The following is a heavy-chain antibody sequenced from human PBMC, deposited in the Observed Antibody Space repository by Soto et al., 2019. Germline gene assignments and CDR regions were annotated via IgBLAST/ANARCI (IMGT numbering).Heavy chain of an antibody. Sequence: SETLSLTCTVSGGSISSYYWSWIRQPPGKGLEWIGYIYYSGSTNYNPSLKSRVTISVDTSKNQFSLKLSSVTAADTAVYYCARFGFHRPGSYYYYGMDVWGQGTTVTVSS. CDR3: ARFGFHRPGSYYYYGMDV. D-gene: IGHD6-6*01. CDR1: GGSISSYY. V-gene: IGHV4-59*01. J-gene: IGHJ6*02. CDR2: IYYSGST.